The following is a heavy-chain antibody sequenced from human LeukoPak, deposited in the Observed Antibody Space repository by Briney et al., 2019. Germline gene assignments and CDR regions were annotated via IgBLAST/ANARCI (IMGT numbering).Heavy chain of an antibody. CDR1: GGSISSGGYY. Sequence: TLSLTCTVSGGSISSGGYYWSWIRQHPGKGLEWIGYIYYSGSTYYNPSLKGRVTISVDTSKNQFSLKLSSVTAADTAVYYCARGAVAGKLSDYWGQGTLVTVSS. CDR3: ARGAVAGKLSDY. V-gene: IGHV4-31*03. D-gene: IGHD6-19*01. CDR2: IYYSGST. J-gene: IGHJ4*02.